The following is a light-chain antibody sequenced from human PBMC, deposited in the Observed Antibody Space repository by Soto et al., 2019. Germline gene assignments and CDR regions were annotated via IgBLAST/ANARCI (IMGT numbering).Light chain of an antibody. CDR1: QSLVHSDGNTY. V-gene: IGKV2-24*01. CDR3: MQATHFPWT. CDR2: KIS. J-gene: IGKJ1*01. Sequence: DIVMTQTPLSSPVSLGQPASISCRSSQSLVHSDGNTYLSGLQQRPGQPPRLLMYKISKRFSGVXHXXRARGAGTDFTLKISRVEAEDVGIYYCMQATHFPWTFGQGPKV.